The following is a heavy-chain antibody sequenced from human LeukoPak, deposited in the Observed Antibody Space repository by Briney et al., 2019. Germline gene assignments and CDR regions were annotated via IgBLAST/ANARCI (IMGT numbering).Heavy chain of an antibody. V-gene: IGHV3-23*01. J-gene: IGHJ4*02. CDR1: GFAFSSYA. D-gene: IGHD3-10*01. CDR2: IHDDGGTS. CDR3: ARDWRSQGKGTSGSYYAPLDY. Sequence: GGSLRLSCEASGFAFSSYAMSWLRRAPGKGLEWVSTIHDDGGTSYYADSVKGRFTISRDNSRNTLNLQMNGLRAEDTALYYCARDWRSQGKGTSGSYYAPLDYWGQGTQVTVSS.